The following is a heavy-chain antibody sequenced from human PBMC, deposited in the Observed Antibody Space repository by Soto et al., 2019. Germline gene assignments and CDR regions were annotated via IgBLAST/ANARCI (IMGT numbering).Heavy chain of an antibody. Sequence: QVQLVESGGGVVQPGGSLGLSCAASGFVFSDYGMHWVRQAPGKGLEWVATVSYDGSNKFYADSVRGRFTISRDNPQNMHLQISRLFLQRRCLRAGDTAVYYCAKDRDYISGMDFWGQGTLVTVSS. D-gene: IGHD3-10*01. CDR1: GFVFSDYG. V-gene: IGHV3-30*18. CDR3: AKDRDYISGMDF. CDR2: VSYDGSNK. J-gene: IGHJ4*02.